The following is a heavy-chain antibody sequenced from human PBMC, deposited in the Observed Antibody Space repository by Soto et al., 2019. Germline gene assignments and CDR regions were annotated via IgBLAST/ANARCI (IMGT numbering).Heavy chain of an antibody. D-gene: IGHD6-19*01. CDR3: ARAHPSLAYGSGWPKWFDP. CDR1: GGTFSSYA. J-gene: IGHJ5*02. Sequence: AAVKVSCKACGGTFSSYAISWVRQAPGQGLEWMGGIIPIFGTANYAQKFQGRVTITADESTSTAYMELSSLRSEDTAVYYCARAHPSLAYGSGWPKWFDPWGQGTLVTVSS. CDR2: IIPIFGTA. V-gene: IGHV1-69*13.